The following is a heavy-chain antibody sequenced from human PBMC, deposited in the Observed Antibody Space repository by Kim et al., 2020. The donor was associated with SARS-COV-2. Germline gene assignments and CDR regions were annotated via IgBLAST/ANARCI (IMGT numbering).Heavy chain of an antibody. CDR1: GYTFTGYY. D-gene: IGHD4-4*01. V-gene: IGHV1-2*06. CDR3: ARSTVTTYYYGMDV. J-gene: IGHJ6*02. CDR2: INPNSGGT. Sequence: ASVKVSCKASGYTFTGYYMHWVRQAPGQGLEWMGRINPNSGGTNYAQKFQGRVTMTRDTSISTAYMELSRLRSDDTAVYYCARSTVTTYYYGMDVWGQGTTVTVSS.